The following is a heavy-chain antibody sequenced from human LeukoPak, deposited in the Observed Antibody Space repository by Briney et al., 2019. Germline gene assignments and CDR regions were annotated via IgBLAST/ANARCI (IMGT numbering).Heavy chain of an antibody. Sequence: PSETLSLTCTVSGGSISSSSYYWGWIRQPPGKGLEWIGSIYYSGSTYYNPSLKTRVTITVDTSKNQLSLKLSSVTAADTAVYYCAGTGRPLYFFYYWGKGTLVTVSS. CDR2: IYYSGST. V-gene: IGHV4-39*01. CDR1: GGSISSSSYY. CDR3: AGTGRPLYFFYY. D-gene: IGHD3-10*01. J-gene: IGHJ4*02.